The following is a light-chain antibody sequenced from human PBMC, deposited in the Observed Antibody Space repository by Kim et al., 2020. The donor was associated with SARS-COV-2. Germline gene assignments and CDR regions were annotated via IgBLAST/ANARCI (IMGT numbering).Light chain of an antibody. Sequence: AIRMTQSPFPLSACVGDRVTITCWASQGPSNSLAWYQQSPPKAPNLFIYYVSSLQSGVPSRFSGSGSGTDYTLTLITLQPENFATYFCQHYYNTPLTFGGGTKVDIK. CDR3: QHYYNTPLT. CDR2: YVS. CDR1: QGPSNS. J-gene: IGKJ4*01. V-gene: IGKV1D-43*01.